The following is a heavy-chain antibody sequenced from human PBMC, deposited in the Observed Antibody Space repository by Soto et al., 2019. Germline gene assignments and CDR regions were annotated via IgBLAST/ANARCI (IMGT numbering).Heavy chain of an antibody. CDR1: GGSISNYY. J-gene: IGHJ4*02. CDR3: ARASVGPPGGGSWIMPFDF. CDR2: IFPGGST. Sequence: SETLSLTCRVSGGSISNYYWSWIRPSAEKGLEWIGRIFPGGSTNYNPSLKSRVTMSVDTSKNHFSLRLTSVTAADTAVYYCARASVGPPGGGSWIMPFDFWGQGTRVTVSS. V-gene: IGHV4-4*07. D-gene: IGHD2-15*01.